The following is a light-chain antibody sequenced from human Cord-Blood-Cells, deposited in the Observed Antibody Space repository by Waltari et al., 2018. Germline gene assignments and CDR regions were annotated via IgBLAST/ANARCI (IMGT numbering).Light chain of an antibody. CDR1: QSVSSSY. V-gene: IGKV3-20*01. J-gene: IGKJ4*01. CDR3: QQYGGSPLT. CDR2: GAS. Sequence: IVLTQSPGTLSLSPGERATLSCRASQSVSSSYLAWYQQKPGQAPRLLIYGASSRATGIPDRFSGSGSGTDFTLTISRLETEDFAVYYCQQYGGSPLTFGGGTKVEIK.